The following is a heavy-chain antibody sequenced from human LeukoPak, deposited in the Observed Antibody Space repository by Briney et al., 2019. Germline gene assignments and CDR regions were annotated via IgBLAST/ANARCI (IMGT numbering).Heavy chain of an antibody. J-gene: IGHJ4*02. D-gene: IGHD4-23*01. CDR2: IRYDGSNK. CDR1: GFTFSSYG. Sequence: PGGSLRLSCAASGFTFSSYGMHWVRQAPGKGLEWVAFIRYDGSNKYNADSMKGRFTISRDNSKNTLYLQMNSLGAEDTAVYYCAKANKATVVTVPFDHWGQGTLVTVSS. V-gene: IGHV3-30*02. CDR3: AKANKATVVTVPFDH.